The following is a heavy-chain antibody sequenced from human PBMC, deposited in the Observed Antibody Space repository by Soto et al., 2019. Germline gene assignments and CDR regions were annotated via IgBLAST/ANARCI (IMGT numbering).Heavy chain of an antibody. CDR1: GFTFSSYG. J-gene: IGHJ6*02. Sequence: PGGSLRLSCAASGFTFSSYGMHWVRQAPGKGLEWVAVISYDGSNKYYADSVKGRFTISRDNSKNTLYLQMNSLRAEDTAVYYCSRLGAVGATDYYYVMDVWGQGTTVTVSS. D-gene: IGHD1-26*01. V-gene: IGHV3-30*03. CDR2: ISYDGSNK. CDR3: SRLGAVGATDYYYVMDV.